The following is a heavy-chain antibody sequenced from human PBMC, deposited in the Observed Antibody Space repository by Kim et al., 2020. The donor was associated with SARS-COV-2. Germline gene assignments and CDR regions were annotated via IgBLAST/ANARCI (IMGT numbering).Heavy chain of an antibody. CDR3: ARGRITIFGVVTEFDY. V-gene: IGHV4-31*02. D-gene: IGHD3-3*01. Sequence: LKCRVTTSVDTSKNQFSLKLSSVTAADTAVYYCARGRITIFGVVTEFDYWGQGTLVTVSS. J-gene: IGHJ4*02.